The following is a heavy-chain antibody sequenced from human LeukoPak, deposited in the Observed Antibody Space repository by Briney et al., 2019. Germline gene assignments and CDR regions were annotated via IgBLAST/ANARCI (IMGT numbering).Heavy chain of an antibody. V-gene: IGHV5-51*01. J-gene: IGHJ5*02. Sequence: PGESLKISCKGSGYSFTSSWIAWVRQMPGKGLEWMGIIYPGDSDTRYSPSFQGQVTISADKSISTIYLQWSSLKASDTAMYYCARSTMVRGVINWFDPWGQGTLVTVSS. CDR1: GYSFTSSW. CDR2: IYPGDSDT. D-gene: IGHD3-10*01. CDR3: ARSTMVRGVINWFDP.